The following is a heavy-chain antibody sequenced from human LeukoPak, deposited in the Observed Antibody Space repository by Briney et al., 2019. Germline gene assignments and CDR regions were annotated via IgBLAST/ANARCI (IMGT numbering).Heavy chain of an antibody. CDR2: IYWNDDK. J-gene: IGHJ4*02. CDR1: AFSLSTSGVG. CDR3: AHRGTYALFDY. V-gene: IGHV2-5*01. Sequence: SGPTLVNPTQTLTLTCTFSAFSLSTSGVGVAWIRQPPGKALEWLALIYWNDDKRYTPSLQSRLTITKDTSKNQVFLTMTNMDPVDTATYYCAHRGTYALFDYWGPGTLVTVSS. D-gene: IGHD1-14*01.